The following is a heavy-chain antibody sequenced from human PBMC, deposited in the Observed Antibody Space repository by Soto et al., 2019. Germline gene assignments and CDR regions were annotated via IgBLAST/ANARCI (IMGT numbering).Heavy chain of an antibody. CDR2: ISAYNGNT. Sequence: ASVKVSCKASGYTFTSYGISWVRQAPGQGLEWMGWISAYNGNTNYAQKLQGRVTMTTDTSTSTAYIELRSLRSDDTAVYYCARAIVVVPAAMSRRYYYYYYMDVWGKGTTVTVSS. V-gene: IGHV1-18*01. CDR1: GYTFTSYG. CDR3: ARAIVVVPAAMSRRYYYYYYMDV. J-gene: IGHJ6*03. D-gene: IGHD2-2*01.